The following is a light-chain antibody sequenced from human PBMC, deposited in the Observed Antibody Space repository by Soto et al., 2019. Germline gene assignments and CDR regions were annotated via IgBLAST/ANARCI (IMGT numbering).Light chain of an antibody. CDR2: SNN. CDR3: AAWGDSLNGPV. Sequence: QSVLTQPPSASGTPGQRVTISCSGSSSNIGSNTVNWYQQLPGTAPKLLIYSNNQRPSGVPARFSGSKSGTSASLAISGLQSEDEADYYCAAWGDSLNGPVFGGGTQLTVL. CDR1: SSNIGSNT. V-gene: IGLV1-44*01. J-gene: IGLJ2*01.